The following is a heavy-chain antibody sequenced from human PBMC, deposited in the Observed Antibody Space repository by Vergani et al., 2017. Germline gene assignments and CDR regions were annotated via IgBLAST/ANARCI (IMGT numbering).Heavy chain of an antibody. V-gene: IGHV1-2*02. D-gene: IGHD3-10*01. CDR1: GYTLIVHF. J-gene: IGHJ3*01. CDR3: ANSQGWYGHGFEL. CDR2: INPNSGGT. Sequence: QVQLVQSGAEVKKPGASVKVSCTPSGYTLIVHFIHWVRQAPGQGPEWMGWINPNSGGTKYAQNFQGRVTMTRDTSTGTVYMELSRLRSDDTAVYYCANSQGWYGHGFELWGHGTLVTVSS.